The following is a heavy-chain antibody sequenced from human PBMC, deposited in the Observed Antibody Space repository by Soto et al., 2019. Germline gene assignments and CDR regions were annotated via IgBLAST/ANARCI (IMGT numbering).Heavy chain of an antibody. D-gene: IGHD3-16*02. J-gene: IGHJ6*03. CDR2: VWSDGSNK. CDR3: ARALSQNPRPYYMDV. CDR1: GFTFNDHL. Sequence: QVQLVESGGGVVQPGRSLRLSCTASGFTFNDHLMHWVRQAPGRGLEWVAVVWSDGSNKFYVDSVNGRFTISRDNSCNSLFLQMNSLRAEDTAVYYCARALSQNPRPYYMDVWGTGNTVTVSS. V-gene: IGHV3-33*01.